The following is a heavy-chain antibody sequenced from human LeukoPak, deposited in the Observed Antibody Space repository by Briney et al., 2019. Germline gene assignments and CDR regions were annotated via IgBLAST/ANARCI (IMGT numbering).Heavy chain of an antibody. V-gene: IGHV3-23*01. J-gene: IGHJ5*02. D-gene: IGHD1-26*01. CDR1: GFTFSSYA. CDR2: ISHSGGST. Sequence: GGTLRLSCAASGFTFSSYAMNWVRQAPGKGLECVSTISHSGGSTYYADSVKGRFTIYRDNSKNTLYLQMSSLRAEDTAVYYCAKPIVATNLDWFDPWGQGTLVTVSS. CDR3: AKPIVATNLDWFDP.